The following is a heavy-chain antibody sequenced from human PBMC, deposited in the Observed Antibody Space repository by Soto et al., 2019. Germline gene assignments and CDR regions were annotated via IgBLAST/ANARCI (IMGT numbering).Heavy chain of an antibody. Sequence: LSLTCAVYGGFFSGYYWSWIRQPPGKGLEWIGEINHSGSTNYKPSLKSRVTISVDTSKNQFSLKLSSVTAADTAVYYCARDPSMTTGDNWFDPWGQGTLVTVSS. V-gene: IGHV4-34*01. D-gene: IGHD4-17*01. CDR2: INHSGST. CDR3: ARDPSMTTGDNWFDP. CDR1: GGFFSGYY. J-gene: IGHJ5*02.